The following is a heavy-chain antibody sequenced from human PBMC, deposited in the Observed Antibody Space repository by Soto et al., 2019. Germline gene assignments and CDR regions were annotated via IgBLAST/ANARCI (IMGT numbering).Heavy chain of an antibody. D-gene: IGHD4-17*01. CDR1: GFTFSSYA. CDR2: ISYDGSNK. V-gene: IGHV3-30-3*01. J-gene: IGHJ6*02. Sequence: QVQLVESGGGVVQPGRSLRLSCAASGFTFSSYAMHWVRQAPGKGLESVAVISYDGSNKYYADSVKGRFTISRDNSKNTLYLQMNSLRAEDTAVYYCARDWGDNDYGDYSPHYYYYYGMDVWGQCTTVTVSS. CDR3: ARDWGDNDYGDYSPHYYYYYGMDV.